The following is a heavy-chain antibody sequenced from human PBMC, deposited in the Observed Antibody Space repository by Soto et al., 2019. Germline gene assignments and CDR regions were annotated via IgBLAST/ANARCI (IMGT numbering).Heavy chain of an antibody. D-gene: IGHD1-26*01. J-gene: IGHJ4*02. V-gene: IGHV4-34*01. CDR2: INHSGST. CDR3: ARGLFSETYYSGGWYYFDY. Sequence: QVQLQQWGAGLLKPSKTLSLTCAVYGGSFSGYSWTWIRQSPGKGLEWIGQINHSGSTTYNPSLKTRVPPSLGTAKNQFSLELSSVTAADTAVYYCARGLFSETYYSGGWYYFDYWGQGTLVTVSS. CDR1: GGSFSGYS.